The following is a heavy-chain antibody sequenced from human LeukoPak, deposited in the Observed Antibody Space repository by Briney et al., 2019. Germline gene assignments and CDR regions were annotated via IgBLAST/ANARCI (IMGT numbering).Heavy chain of an antibody. CDR3: ARVGGPFDI. CDR1: CYSISSGYY. J-gene: IGHJ3*02. Sequence: SETLPLTCGVSCYSISSGYYWRWIRQPPGKGLEWIGSNYHSWSTYYHPSLKCRVNISVDTSKNQFSLRLSSVTAADTAVYYCARVGGPFDIWGQGPMVTVSS. V-gene: IGHV4-38-2*01. D-gene: IGHD3-16*01. CDR2: NYHSWST.